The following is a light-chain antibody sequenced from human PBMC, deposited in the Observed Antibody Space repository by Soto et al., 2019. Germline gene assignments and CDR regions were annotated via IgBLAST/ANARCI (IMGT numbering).Light chain of an antibody. CDR1: QSVSSNF. CDR2: GAS. CDR3: QQYSALPMT. V-gene: IGKV3-20*01. Sequence: ENVLTQFPGTLSLSPGERATLSCRASQSVSSNFLAWYQQKPGQAPRLLIYGASTRATGIPLRFSGSGSGTDFSLTISRLEPEDFGVYFCQQYSALPMTFGQGTRLENK. J-gene: IGKJ5*01.